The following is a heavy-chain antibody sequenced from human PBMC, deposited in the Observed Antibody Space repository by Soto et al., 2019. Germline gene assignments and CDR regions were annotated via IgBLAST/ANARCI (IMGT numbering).Heavy chain of an antibody. CDR2: IIPIFGTA. D-gene: IGHD6-6*01. J-gene: IGHJ6*02. V-gene: IGHV1-69*01. CDR3: ARSSEYSSSDTYYYYGMDV. CDR1: GGTFSSYA. Sequence: QVQLVQSGAEVKKPGSSVKVSCKASGGTFSSYAISWVRQAPGQGLEWMGGIIPIFGTANYAQKFQGRVTFTADESTSTAYMELSSLRSEDTAVYYCARSSEYSSSDTYYYYGMDVWGQGTTVTVSS.